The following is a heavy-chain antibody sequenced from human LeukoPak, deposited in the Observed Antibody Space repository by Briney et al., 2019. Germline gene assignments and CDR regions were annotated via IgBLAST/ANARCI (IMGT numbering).Heavy chain of an antibody. CDR3: AXEVYSYGIVPQXXXDY. CDR1: GDTFSSYA. CDR2: IIPIFGTT. Sequence: SVKLSCKASGDTFSSYAISWVRHPPGQGLEWMGGIIPIFGTTNYAQKFQSRVTITTDESTSTAYMELSSLRSEDTAVYYCAXEVYSYGIVPQXXXDYWGQGXXVTXSX. J-gene: IGHJ4*02. V-gene: IGHV1-69*05. D-gene: IGHD5-18*01.